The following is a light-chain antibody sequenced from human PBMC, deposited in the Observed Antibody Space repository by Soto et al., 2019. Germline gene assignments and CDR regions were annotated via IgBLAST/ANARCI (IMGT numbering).Light chain of an antibody. CDR3: QQYGSPWT. J-gene: IGKJ1*01. CDR2: GAS. CDR1: QSVWSSL. V-gene: IGKV3-20*01. Sequence: ETVLTQSPGTLSLSPGERATLSCRASQSVWSSLLAWYQHKPGQTPRLLIYGASSRATGIPDRFSGSGSGTAFPLTISRLEPEDFAVYYCQQYGSPWTFGQGTKVEIK.